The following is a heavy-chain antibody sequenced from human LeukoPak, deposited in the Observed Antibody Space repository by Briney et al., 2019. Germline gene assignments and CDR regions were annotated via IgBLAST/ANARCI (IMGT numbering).Heavy chain of an antibody. Sequence: GGSLRLSCAASGFTFSSYGMHWVRQAPGKGLEWVALIKPDGSNKYYADSVKGRFTVSRDNAKNSLYLQMNSLRAEDTAVYYCARDLYIVVVPTAGVFDFWGQGTLVTVSS. CDR1: GFTFSSYG. D-gene: IGHD2-2*01. CDR2: IKPDGSNK. CDR3: ARDLYIVVVPTAGVFDF. V-gene: IGHV3-33*05. J-gene: IGHJ4*02.